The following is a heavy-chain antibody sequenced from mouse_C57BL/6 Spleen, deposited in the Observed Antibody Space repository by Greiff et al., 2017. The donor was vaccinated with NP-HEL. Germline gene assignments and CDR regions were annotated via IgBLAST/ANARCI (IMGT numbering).Heavy chain of an antibody. CDR3: ARERGFWYFDV. V-gene: IGHV1-53*01. Sequence: VQLQQPGTELVKPGASVKLSCKASGYTFTSYWMHWVKQRPGQGLEWIGNINPSNGGTNYNEKFKSKATLTVDKSSRTAYMQLSSLTSEDSAVYDCARERGFWYFDVWGTGTTVTVSS. J-gene: IGHJ1*03. CDR2: INPSNGGT. CDR1: GYTFTSYW.